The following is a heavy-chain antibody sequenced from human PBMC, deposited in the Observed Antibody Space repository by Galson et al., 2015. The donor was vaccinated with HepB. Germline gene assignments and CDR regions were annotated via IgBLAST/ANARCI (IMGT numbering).Heavy chain of an antibody. CDR3: ARQYYDSRGYHQLIDY. CDR2: IYPGDSDT. V-gene: IGHV5-51*01. CDR1: GYSFTSYW. Sequence: QSGAEVKKPGESLKISCKGSGYSFTSYWIGWVRQMPGKGLEWMGIIYPGDSDTRYSPSFQGQVTISADKSISTAYLQWSSLKASDAAMYYCARQYYDSRGYHQLIDYWGQGTLVTVSS. J-gene: IGHJ4*02. D-gene: IGHD3-22*01.